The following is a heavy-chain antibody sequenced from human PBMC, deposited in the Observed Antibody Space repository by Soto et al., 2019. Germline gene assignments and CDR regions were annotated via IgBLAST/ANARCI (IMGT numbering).Heavy chain of an antibody. J-gene: IGHJ5*02. Sequence: GGSLRLSCAASGFTFDDYNMHWVRQAPGKGLEWVSLISRDGTNTNYAESVEGRFTISRDNSKSALYLQMNSLRTEDTALYYCVKETYYYDVSSYYPLGSWGQGT. D-gene: IGHD3-22*01. CDR3: VKETYYYDVSSYYPLGS. V-gene: IGHV3-43*01. CDR1: GFTFDDYN. CDR2: ISRDGTNT.